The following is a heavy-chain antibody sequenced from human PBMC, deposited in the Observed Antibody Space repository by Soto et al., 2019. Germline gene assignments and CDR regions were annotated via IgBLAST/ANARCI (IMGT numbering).Heavy chain of an antibody. Sequence: GASVKVSCKASGGTFSSYAISWVRQAPGQGLEWMGGIIPIFGTANYAQKFQGRVTITADESTSTAYMELSSLRSEDTAVYYCAREPVSGNYIRFDPWGQGTLVTSPQ. J-gene: IGHJ5*02. V-gene: IGHV1-69*01. D-gene: IGHD4-4*01. CDR1: GGTFSSYA. CDR3: AREPVSGNYIRFDP. CDR2: IIPIFGTA.